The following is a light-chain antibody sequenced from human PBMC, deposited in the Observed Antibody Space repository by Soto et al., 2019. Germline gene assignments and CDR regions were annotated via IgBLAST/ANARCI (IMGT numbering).Light chain of an antibody. Sequence: IGLTQSPATLSLSPGDRATLSCRASQSVSRYLAWYQQKPGQAPRLLIHDTSTRATGVPDTFSDSGSGTEFTLTISSLEPEDSAMYYCQQRFSSPPTFGGGTHVEIK. J-gene: IGKJ4*01. CDR1: QSVSRY. V-gene: IGKV3-11*01. CDR3: QQRFSSPPT. CDR2: DTS.